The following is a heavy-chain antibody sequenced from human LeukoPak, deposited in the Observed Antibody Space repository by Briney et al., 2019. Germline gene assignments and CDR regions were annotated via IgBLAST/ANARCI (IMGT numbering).Heavy chain of an antibody. Sequence: ASVKVSCKASGYTFTSYGISWVRQAPGQGLEWMGWISAYNGNTNYAQKLQGRVTMTTDTSTSTAYMELRSLRSDDTAVYYCATGQSSRPLWFGELLDYYYGMDVWGQGTTVTVSS. D-gene: IGHD3-10*01. CDR2: ISAYNGNT. CDR3: ATGQSSRPLWFGELLDYYYGMDV. J-gene: IGHJ6*02. V-gene: IGHV1-18*01. CDR1: GYTFTSYG.